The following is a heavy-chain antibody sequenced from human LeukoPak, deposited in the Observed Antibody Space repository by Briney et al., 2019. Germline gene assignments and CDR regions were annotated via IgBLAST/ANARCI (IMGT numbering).Heavy chain of an antibody. CDR2: IRYDESEK. CDR3: ATVGEEYGDLYFFDN. V-gene: IGHV3-30*02. CDR1: GFTFSLSG. D-gene: IGHD4-17*01. Sequence: GGSLTLSCAASGFTFSLSGMYWVRQAPGKGLEWLAFIRYDESEKYYANSVKGRFTVSRDNSMNTLYLQMNSLRSDDTAVYYCATVGEEYGDLYFFDNWGQGTLVTVSS. J-gene: IGHJ4*02.